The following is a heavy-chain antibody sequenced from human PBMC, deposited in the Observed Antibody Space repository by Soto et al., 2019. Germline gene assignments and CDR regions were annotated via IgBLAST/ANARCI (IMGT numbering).Heavy chain of an antibody. Sequence: EVQLLESGGGLVRPGGSLRLSCAASGFTFSSYPMTWVRQGPGKGLEWVSTIGGSGTGFNTDYADSVKGPFVISRDNSKNTVYLQMNSLRAEDTALYYCARVAPYCSTTTCYIDSWGQGTLVTVSS. V-gene: IGHV3-23*01. CDR1: GFTFSSYP. CDR2: IGGSGTGFNT. J-gene: IGHJ4*02. D-gene: IGHD2-2*01. CDR3: ARVAPYCSTTTCYIDS.